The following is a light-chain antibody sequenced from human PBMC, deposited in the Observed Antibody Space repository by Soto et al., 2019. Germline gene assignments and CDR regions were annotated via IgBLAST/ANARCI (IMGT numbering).Light chain of an antibody. CDR1: SGDVGGYNY. CDR3: SSYAGSNNLYV. Sequence: QSVLTQPPSASGSPGQSVTISCTGTSGDVGGYNYVSWYQQHPGKAPKLMIYEVNQRPSGVPDRFSGSKSGNTASLTVSGLQAEDEADYYCSSYAGSNNLYVFGTGTKLTVL. CDR2: EVN. J-gene: IGLJ1*01. V-gene: IGLV2-8*01.